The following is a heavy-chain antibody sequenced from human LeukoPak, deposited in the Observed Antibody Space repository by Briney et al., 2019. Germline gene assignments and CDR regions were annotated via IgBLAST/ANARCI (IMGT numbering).Heavy chain of an antibody. CDR2: IWYDGSNK. CDR1: GFTFSSYG. J-gene: IGHJ5*02. Sequence: PGGSLRLSCAASGFTFSSYGMHWVRQAPGKGLAWVAVIWYDGSNKYYADSVKGRFTISRDNSKNTLYLQMNSLRAEDTAVYYCARDSRGFDPWGQGTLVTVSS. CDR3: ARDSRGFDP. V-gene: IGHV3-33*01.